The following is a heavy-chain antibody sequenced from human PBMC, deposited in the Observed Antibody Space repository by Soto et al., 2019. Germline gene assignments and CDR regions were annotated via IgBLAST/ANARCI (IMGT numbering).Heavy chain of an antibody. D-gene: IGHD3-9*01. CDR1: GYTFTGYY. CDR3: ARQNVLTGYSRSYYYYGMDV. J-gene: IGHJ6*02. Sequence: ASVKVSCKASGYTFTGYYMHWVRQAPGQGLEWMGWINPNSGGTNYAQKFQGWVTMTRDTSISTAYMELSRLRSDDTAVYYCARQNVLTGYSRSYYYYGMDVWGQGTTVTVSS. CDR2: INPNSGGT. V-gene: IGHV1-2*04.